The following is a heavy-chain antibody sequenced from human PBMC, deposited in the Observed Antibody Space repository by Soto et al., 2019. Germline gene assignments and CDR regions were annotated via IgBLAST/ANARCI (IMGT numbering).Heavy chain of an antibody. CDR2: ISAYNGNT. V-gene: IGHV1-18*01. Sequence: QVQLVQSGAEVKKPGASVKVSCKASGYTFTNFGISWVRQAPGQGLEWMGWISAYNGNTNYAQNFQGRVTMTTDTSHRTGHMGVRSLRSDGTGVYYWARGGTPIDYWGQGTLVTVSS. CDR3: ARGGTPIDY. J-gene: IGHJ4*02. CDR1: GYTFTNFG. D-gene: IGHD3-16*01.